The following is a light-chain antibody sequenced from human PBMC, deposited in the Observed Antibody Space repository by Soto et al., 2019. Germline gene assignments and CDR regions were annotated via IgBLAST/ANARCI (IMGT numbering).Light chain of an antibody. CDR2: GVT. J-gene: IGLJ3*02. CDR3: SSCTSTSYTSTITLV. V-gene: IGLV2-14*01. CDR1: SSDVGGYNY. Sequence: QSALTQPASVSGSPGQSITISCTGTSSDVGGYNYVSWYQQHPRKAPKLMIYGVTNRPSGVSNRFSGSKSGNTASLTISGLQAEDEADYYCSSCTSTSYTSTITLVFGGGTKLTVL.